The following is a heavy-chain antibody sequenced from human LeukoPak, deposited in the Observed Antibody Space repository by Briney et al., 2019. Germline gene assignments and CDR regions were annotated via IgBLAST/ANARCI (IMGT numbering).Heavy chain of an antibody. Sequence: SETLSLTCAVYGGSFSGYYWSWIRQPPGKGLEWIGYIYYSGSTNYNPSLKSRVTISVDTSKNQFSLKLSSVTAADTAVYYCASSYYGSGSYKDWGQGTLVTVSS. CDR2: IYYSGST. D-gene: IGHD3-10*01. CDR3: ASSYYGSGSYKD. V-gene: IGHV4-59*01. CDR1: GGSFSGYY. J-gene: IGHJ4*02.